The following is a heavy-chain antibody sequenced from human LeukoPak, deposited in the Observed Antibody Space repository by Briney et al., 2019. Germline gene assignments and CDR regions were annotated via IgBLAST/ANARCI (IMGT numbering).Heavy chain of an antibody. D-gene: IGHD4-17*01. J-gene: IGHJ4*02. CDR1: RFNFSIYS. Sequence: GGSLRLSCAASRFNFSIYSMYWIRQAPGKGLEWVSSINSRSNQIYYADSVKGRFTISRDNAENSLYLQMNSLRADDSAMYYCARVHYGIDYWGQGTLVTVSS. CDR2: INSRSNQI. CDR3: ARVHYGIDY. V-gene: IGHV3-21*01.